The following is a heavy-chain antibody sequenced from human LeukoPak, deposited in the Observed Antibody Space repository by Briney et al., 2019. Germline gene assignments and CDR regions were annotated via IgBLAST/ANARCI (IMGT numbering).Heavy chain of an antibody. D-gene: IGHD2-15*01. Sequence: PGGSLRLSCAASGFTFSNAWMSWVRQAPGKGLEWVGRIKSKTDGGTTDYAAPVKGRLTISRDDSKNTLYLQMNSLKTEDTAVYYCTTGQLLLLGFDYWGQGTLVTVSS. CDR3: TTGQLLLLGFDY. CDR2: IKSKTDGGTT. CDR1: GFTFSNAW. V-gene: IGHV3-15*01. J-gene: IGHJ4*02.